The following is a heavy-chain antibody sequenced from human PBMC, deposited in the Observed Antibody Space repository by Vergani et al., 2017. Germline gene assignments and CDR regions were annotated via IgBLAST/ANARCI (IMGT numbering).Heavy chain of an antibody. V-gene: IGHV4-30-2*01. CDR1: GGSISSGGYS. J-gene: IGHJ5*02. CDR3: ARGVGYSYGINWFDP. CDR2: IYHSGST. Sequence: QLQLPESGSGLVKPSQTLSLTCAVSGGSISSGGYSWSWIRQPPGKGLEWIGYIYHSGSTYYNPSLKSRVTISVDRSKNQFSLKLSSVTAADTAVYYCARGVGYSYGINWFDPWGQGTLVTVSS. D-gene: IGHD5-18*01.